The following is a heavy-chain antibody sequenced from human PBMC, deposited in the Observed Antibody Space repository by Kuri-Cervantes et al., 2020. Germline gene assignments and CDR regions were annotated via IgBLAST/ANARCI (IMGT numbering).Heavy chain of an antibody. V-gene: IGHV4-34*01. J-gene: IGHJ4*02. CDR3: ARPIYYGSGSYAF. D-gene: IGHD3-10*01. Sequence: YNPSLKSRVTISVDTSKNQFSLNLSSVTAADTAVYYCARPIYYGSGSYAFWSQGTLVTVSS.